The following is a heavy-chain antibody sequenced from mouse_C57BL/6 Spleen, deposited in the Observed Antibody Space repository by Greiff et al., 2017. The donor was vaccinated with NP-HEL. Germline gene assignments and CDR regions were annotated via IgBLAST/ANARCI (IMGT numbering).Heavy chain of an antibody. Sequence: EVQLQESGGGLVKPGGSLKLSCAASGFTFSSYAMSWVRQTPEKRLEWVATISDGGSYTYYPDNVKGRFTISRDNAKNTLYLQMSHLKSEDTAMYSGAEDISTVGYYFDGWGKGTTLTVSS. CDR1: GFTFSSYA. J-gene: IGHJ2*01. V-gene: IGHV5-4*01. D-gene: IGHD1-1*01. CDR2: ISDGGSYT. CDR3: AEDISTVGYYFDG.